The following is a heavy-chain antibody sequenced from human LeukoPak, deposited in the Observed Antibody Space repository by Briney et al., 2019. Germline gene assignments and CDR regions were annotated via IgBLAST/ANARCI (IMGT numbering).Heavy chain of an antibody. V-gene: IGHV3-43*02. D-gene: IGHD3-22*01. CDR2: ISGDGGST. CDR3: AKDPKYYDSSGGFDY. J-gene: IGHJ4*02. Sequence: PGGSLRLSCAASGFTFDDYAMHWVRQAPGRGLEWVSLISGDGGSTYYADSVKGRFTISRDNSKNSLYLQMNSLRTEDTALYYCAKDPKYYDSSGGFDYWGQGTLVTVSS. CDR1: GFTFDDYA.